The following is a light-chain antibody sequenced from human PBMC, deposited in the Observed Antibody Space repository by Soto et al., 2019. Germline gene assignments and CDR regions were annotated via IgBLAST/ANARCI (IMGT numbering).Light chain of an antibody. CDR3: QQYDSWPPEHT. CDR2: GPS. CDR1: QDIKTN. J-gene: IGKJ2*01. Sequence: EIVMTQSPATLSVSPGERATLSCRARQDIKTNLAWYRKKPGQAPRLLIYGPSTRVAGFPARFSGSGPGTEFTLTISSLQAEDVAVYYCQQYDSWPPEHTFGQGTKLEIK. V-gene: IGKV3-15*01.